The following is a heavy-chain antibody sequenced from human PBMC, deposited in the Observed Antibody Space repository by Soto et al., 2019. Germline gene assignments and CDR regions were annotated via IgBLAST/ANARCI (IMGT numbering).Heavy chain of an antibody. J-gene: IGHJ4*02. CDR2: IYTCGST. Sequence: SETRSLTCTVSGGSISSYYWSWIRQPAGKGLEWIGRIYTCGSTNYNPSLKSRVTMPVDTSKNQFSLKLSSVTAADTAGYYCARDLSSPITEAGTPRFDYWGQGTMVTVSS. D-gene: IGHD6-19*01. V-gene: IGHV4-4*07. CDR1: GGSISSYY. CDR3: ARDLSSPITEAGTPRFDY.